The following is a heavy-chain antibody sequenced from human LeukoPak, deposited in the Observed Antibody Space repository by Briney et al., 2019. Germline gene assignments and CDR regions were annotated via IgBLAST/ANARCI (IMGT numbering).Heavy chain of an antibody. V-gene: IGHV4-59*01. CDR2: IYYSGST. J-gene: IGHJ6*03. CDR1: GGSISSYY. CDR3: ARVAAARDDYYYYYYYMDV. D-gene: IGHD6-6*01. Sequence: KSSETLSLTCTVSGGSISSYYWSWIRQPPGKGLEWIGYIYYSGSTNYNPSLKSRVTISVDTSKNQFSLKLSSVTAADTAVYYCARVAAARDDYYYYYYYMDVWGKGTTVTVSS.